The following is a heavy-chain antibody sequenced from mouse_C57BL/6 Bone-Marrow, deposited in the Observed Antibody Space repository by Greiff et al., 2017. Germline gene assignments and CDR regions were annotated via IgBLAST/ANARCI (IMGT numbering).Heavy chain of an antibody. CDR3: TRIAY. V-gene: IGHV14-4*01. CDR2: IDPENGDT. CDR1: GFNIKDDY. J-gene: IGHJ3*01. Sequence: VQLQQSGAELVRPGASVKLSCNDSGFNIKDDYMHWVKQSTEKGLEWIGWIDPENGDTEYASKFQGKATITVDNSSNTAYLQLSSLTSEDTAVYYCTRIAYWGQGTLVTVSA.